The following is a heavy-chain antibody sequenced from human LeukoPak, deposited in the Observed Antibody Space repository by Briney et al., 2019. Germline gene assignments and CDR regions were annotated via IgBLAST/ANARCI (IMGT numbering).Heavy chain of an antibody. Sequence: SETLSLTCAVYGGSFSGYYWSWIRQPPGKGLEWIGEINHSGSTNYNPSLKSRVTISVDTSKNQFSLKLSSVTAADTVVYYCARGLEWELSYWGQGTLVTVSS. V-gene: IGHV4-34*01. J-gene: IGHJ4*02. D-gene: IGHD1-26*01. CDR3: ARGLEWELSY. CDR1: GGSFSGYY. CDR2: INHSGST.